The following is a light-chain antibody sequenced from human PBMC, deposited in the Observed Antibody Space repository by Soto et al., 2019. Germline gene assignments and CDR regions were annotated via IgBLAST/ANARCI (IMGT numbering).Light chain of an antibody. V-gene: IGLV2-14*01. CDR3: SSYTSSSTPYV. CDR1: SSDVGGYNY. Sequence: SALAQPASVSGSPGQSITISCTGTSSDVGGYNYVSWYQQHPGKAPKLMIYEVSNRPSGVPNRFSGSKSGNTASLTISGLQAEDEADYYCSSYTSSSTPYVFGTGTKVTVL. CDR2: EVS. J-gene: IGLJ1*01.